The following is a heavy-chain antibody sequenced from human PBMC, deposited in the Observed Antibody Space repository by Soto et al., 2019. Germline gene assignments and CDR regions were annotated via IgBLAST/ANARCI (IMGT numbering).Heavy chain of an antibody. CDR1: GFTFDDYA. J-gene: IGHJ4*02. V-gene: IGHV3-9*01. CDR3: AKGTVQLLDY. Sequence: EVQLVESGGGLVQPGRSLRLSCAASGFTFDDYAMHWVRQAPGKGLEWVSGISWNSGSIGYADSVKGRFTISRDNAKNSLYLQMNSLRAEDTALYYCAKGTVQLLDYWGQGTLVTVSS. D-gene: IGHD1-1*01. CDR2: ISWNSGSI.